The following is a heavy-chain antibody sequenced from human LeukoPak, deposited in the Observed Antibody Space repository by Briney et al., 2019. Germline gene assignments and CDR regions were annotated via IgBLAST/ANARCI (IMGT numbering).Heavy chain of an antibody. CDR2: IGGTGVRT. V-gene: IGHV3-23*01. CDR3: AKDIDDGDYVVS. D-gene: IGHD4-17*01. J-gene: IGHJ4*02. CDR1: GFTFSSYA. Sequence: QAGGSLRLSCVSSGFTFSSYAMSWVRQAPGKGLEWVSTIGGTGVRTYYADSVKGRFTISRDNSKNMLYLQMNSLRAEDTAVYYCAKDIDDGDYVVSWGQGTLVTVSS.